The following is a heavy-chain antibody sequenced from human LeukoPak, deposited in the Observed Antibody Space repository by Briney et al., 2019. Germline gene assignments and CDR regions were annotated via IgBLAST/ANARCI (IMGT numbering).Heavy chain of an antibody. CDR1: GGSINSYY. J-gene: IGHJ5*02. CDR3: AREGQATGWFDP. Sequence: SETLSLTCTVSGGSINSYYWSWIRQPPGKGLEWIGYIYYSGSTYYNPSLKSRVTISVDTSKNQFSLKLSSVTAADTAVYYCAREGQATGWFDPWGQGTLVTVSS. CDR2: IYYSGST. V-gene: IGHV4-30-4*08.